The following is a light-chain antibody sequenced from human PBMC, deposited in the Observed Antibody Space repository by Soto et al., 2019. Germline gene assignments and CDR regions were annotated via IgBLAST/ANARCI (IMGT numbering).Light chain of an antibody. CDR1: QDIRNY. Sequence: DIQMTQSPSSLSASVGDRVTITCQASQDIRNYLNWYQHKPGKAPKLLIYDASSLETGVPSRFSGSGSGTDFTFTISSLHPEDIATYYCQQYDNLPITFGQGTRLEIK. CDR3: QQYDNLPIT. J-gene: IGKJ5*01. CDR2: DAS. V-gene: IGKV1-33*01.